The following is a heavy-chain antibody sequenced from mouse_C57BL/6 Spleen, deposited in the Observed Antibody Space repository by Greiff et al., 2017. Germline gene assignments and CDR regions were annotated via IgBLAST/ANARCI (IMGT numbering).Heavy chain of an antibody. CDR1: GFTFSDYG. D-gene: IGHD6-1*01. CDR2: ISSGSSTI. Sequence: EVQLVESGGGLVKPGGSLTLSCAASGFTFSDYGMHWVRQAPEKGLEWVAYISSGSSTIYYADTVKGRFTISRDHAKNTLFLQMTSLRSEDTAIYYCAAVAYWGQGTLVTVSA. V-gene: IGHV5-17*01. CDR3: AAVAY. J-gene: IGHJ3*01.